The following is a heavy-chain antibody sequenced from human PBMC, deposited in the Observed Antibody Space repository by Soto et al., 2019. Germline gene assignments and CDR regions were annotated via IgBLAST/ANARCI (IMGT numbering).Heavy chain of an antibody. V-gene: IGHV5-51*01. CDR1: GYSFTSYW. J-gene: IGHJ3*02. D-gene: IGHD5-12*01. CDR2: IYPGDSDT. Sequence: ESLKISCKGSGYSFTSYWIGWVRQMPGKGLEWMGIIYPGDSDTRYSPSFQGQVTISADKSISTAYLQWSSLKASDTAMYYCARHAAYSGYDFITSKGGAGIIWGAFDIWGQVKMVTVSS. CDR3: ARHAAYSGYDFITSKGGAGIIWGAFDI.